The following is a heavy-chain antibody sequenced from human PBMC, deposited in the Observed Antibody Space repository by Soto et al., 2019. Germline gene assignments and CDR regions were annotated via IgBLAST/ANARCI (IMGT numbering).Heavy chain of an antibody. CDR2: INPSGGST. Sequence: ASVKVSCKASGYTFTSYYMHWVRQAPGQGLEWMGIINPSGGSTSYAQKFQGRVTMTRDTSTSTVYMELSSLRSEDTAVYYCAREPAYYDILTGYPDYWGQGTLVTVSS. D-gene: IGHD3-9*01. CDR3: AREPAYYDILTGYPDY. V-gene: IGHV1-46*03. CDR1: GYTFTSYY. J-gene: IGHJ4*02.